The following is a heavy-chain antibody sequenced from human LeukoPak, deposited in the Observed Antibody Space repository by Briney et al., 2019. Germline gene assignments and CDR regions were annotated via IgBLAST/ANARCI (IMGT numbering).Heavy chain of an antibody. CDR1: GGSISSYY. V-gene: IGHV4-59*08. CDR2: IYYSGST. CDR3: ARHRGYYYDSSGYSNHDAFDI. D-gene: IGHD3-22*01. J-gene: IGHJ3*02. Sequence: SETLSLTCTVSGGSISSYYWSWIRQPPGKGLEWIGCIYYSGSTNYNPSLKSRVTISVDTSKNQFSLKLSSVTAADTAVYYCARHRGYYYDSSGYSNHDAFDIWGQGTMVTVSS.